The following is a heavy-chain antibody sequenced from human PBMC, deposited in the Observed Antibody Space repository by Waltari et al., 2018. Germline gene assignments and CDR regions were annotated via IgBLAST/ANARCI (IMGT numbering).Heavy chain of an antibody. D-gene: IGHD6-13*01. CDR1: GYSISSGYY. V-gene: IGHV4-38-2*01. Sequence: QVQLQESGPGLVKPSETLSLTCAVSGYSISSGYYWGWIRQPPGKGLEWIGSIYHSGITYYNPSLKSRVTISVDTSKHQFSLKLSSVTAADTAVYYCASGQQLPLGYWGQGTLVTVSS. J-gene: IGHJ4*02. CDR3: ASGQQLPLGY. CDR2: IYHSGIT.